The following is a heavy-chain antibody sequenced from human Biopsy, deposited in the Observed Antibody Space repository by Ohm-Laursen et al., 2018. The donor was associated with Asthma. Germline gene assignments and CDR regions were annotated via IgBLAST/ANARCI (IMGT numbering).Heavy chain of an antibody. CDR1: GGTFSNFA. CDR3: ARCQVGYSSGWSLLLKKIYYSGMDV. J-gene: IGHJ6*02. Sequence: SSVKVSCKAPGGTFSNFAISWVRQAPGQGLEWLGGITTVFGTTNYAQKFQGRVTNTADESTSTAYMEVTSLRSEDTAIYYCARCQVGYSSGWSLLLKKIYYSGMDVWGQGTAVTVSS. V-gene: IGHV1-69*01. D-gene: IGHD6-19*01. CDR2: ITTVFGTT.